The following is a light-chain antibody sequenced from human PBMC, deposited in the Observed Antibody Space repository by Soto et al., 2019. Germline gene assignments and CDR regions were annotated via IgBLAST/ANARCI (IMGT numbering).Light chain of an antibody. J-gene: IGKJ3*01. CDR3: QQYNTWPPN. V-gene: IGKV3-15*01. CDR2: GAS. CDR1: QSVSSN. Sequence: EIVMTQSPATLSVSPGESATLSCRASQSVSSNLAWYQQKPGQAPRLLIYGASTRATGIPARFSGSVSGTQFALTVSSLQSEDFVNYYCQQYNTWPPNFGPGTKVDI.